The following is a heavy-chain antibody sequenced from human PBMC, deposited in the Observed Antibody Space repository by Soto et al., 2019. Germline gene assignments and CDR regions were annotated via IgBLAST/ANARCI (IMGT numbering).Heavy chain of an antibody. CDR2: ISAYNGNT. V-gene: IGHV1-18*01. CDR3: AKSLAAPEGYYYYGKDV. J-gene: IGHJ6*02. D-gene: IGHD6-6*01. Sequence: ASVKVSCGASGETFTSYGISWLRQAPGQGLEWMGWISAYNGNTNYAQKLQGRVTMTTDTSTSTAYMELRSLRSDHTAVYYCAKSLAAPEGYYYYGKDVWGQGTTVTVSS. CDR1: GETFTSYG.